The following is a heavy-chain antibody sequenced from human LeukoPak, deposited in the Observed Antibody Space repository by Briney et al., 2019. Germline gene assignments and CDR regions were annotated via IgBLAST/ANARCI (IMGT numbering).Heavy chain of an antibody. V-gene: IGHV4-4*07. J-gene: IGHJ5*02. Sequence: PSETLSLTCTVSGGSISSYYWSWIRQPAGKGLEWIGRIHASGTTNYNPSLKSRVTISVDTSKNQFSLKLSSVTAADTAVYYCARRVGIQLIRTPRNWFDPWGQGTLVTVSS. CDR1: GGSISSYY. CDR3: ARRVGIQLIRTPRNWFDP. D-gene: IGHD5-18*01. CDR2: IHASGTT.